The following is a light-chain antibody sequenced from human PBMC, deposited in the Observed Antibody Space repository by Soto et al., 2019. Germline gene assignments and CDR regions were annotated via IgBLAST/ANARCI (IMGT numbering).Light chain of an antibody. CDR1: SSDVGAYNY. CDR2: EVS. Sequence: QSALTQPPSASGSPGQSVTISCTGTSSDVGAYNYVSRYQHHPGKAPKLMIYEVSKRPSGVPDRFSGSKSGNTASLTVSGLQAEDEADYYCNSFAASNNLVFGGGTKLTVL. J-gene: IGLJ2*01. V-gene: IGLV2-8*01. CDR3: NSFAASNNLV.